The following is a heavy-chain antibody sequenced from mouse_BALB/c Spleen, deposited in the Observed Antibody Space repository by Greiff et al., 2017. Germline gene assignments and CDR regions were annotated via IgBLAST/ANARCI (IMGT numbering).Heavy chain of an antibody. D-gene: IGHD2-1*01. Sequence: EVKLMESGGGLVKPGGSLKLSCAASGFTFSSYAMSWVRQTPEKRLEWVASISSGGSTYYPDSVKGRFTISRDNARNILYLQMSSLRSEDTAMYYCARYGNYFMFYAMDYWGQGTSVTVSS. CDR3: ARYGNYFMFYAMDY. CDR2: ISSGGST. CDR1: GFTFSSYA. J-gene: IGHJ4*01. V-gene: IGHV5-6-5*01.